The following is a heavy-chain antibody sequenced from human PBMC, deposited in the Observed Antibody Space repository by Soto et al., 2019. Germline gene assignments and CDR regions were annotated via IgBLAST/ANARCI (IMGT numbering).Heavy chain of an antibody. D-gene: IGHD1-26*01. CDR3: TRERYSGSYYRGYYFDY. Sequence: PGGSLRLSCTASGFTFGDYAMSWVRQAPGKGLEWVGFIRSKAYGGTTEYAASVKGRFTISRDDSKSIAYLQMNSLKTEDTAVYYCTRERYSGSYYRGYYFDYWGQGTLVTVSS. V-gene: IGHV3-49*04. CDR2: IRSKAYGGTT. J-gene: IGHJ4*02. CDR1: GFTFGDYA.